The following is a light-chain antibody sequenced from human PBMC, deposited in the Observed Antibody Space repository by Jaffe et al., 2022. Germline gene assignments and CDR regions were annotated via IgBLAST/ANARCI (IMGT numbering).Light chain of an antibody. CDR1: QSISSW. Sequence: DIQMTQSPSTLSASVGDRVTITCRASQSISSWLAWYQQKPGKAPKLLIYKASSLESGVPSRFSGSGSGTDFTLTISSLQPDDFATYYCQQYNSYSMYTFGQGTKLEIK. V-gene: IGKV1-5*03. J-gene: IGKJ2*01. CDR3: QQYNSYSMYT. CDR2: KAS.